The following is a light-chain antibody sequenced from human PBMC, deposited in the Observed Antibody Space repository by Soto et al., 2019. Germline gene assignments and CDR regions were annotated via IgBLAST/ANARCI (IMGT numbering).Light chain of an antibody. CDR1: RGIDTY. CDR3: HHFGSLPET. V-gene: IGKV3-20*01. Sequence: EIVLTQSPATLSLSPGERATLSCRASRGIDTYLAWYQQKRGQAPRLLIYSASSRATGIPDRFSGSGSGTDFTLTISRLEPEDFAVYYCHHFGSLPETFGQGTNVE. J-gene: IGKJ1*01. CDR2: SAS.